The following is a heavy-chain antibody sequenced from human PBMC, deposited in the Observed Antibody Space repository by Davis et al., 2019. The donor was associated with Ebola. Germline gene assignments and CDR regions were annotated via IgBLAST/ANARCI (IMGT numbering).Heavy chain of an antibody. CDR3: AGNSGVYYYGMDV. CDR2: ISSSSSTI. Sequence: GESLKISCAASGFTFSDYYMSWIRQAPGKGLEWVSYISSSSSTIYYADSVKGRFTISRHNSKNTLYLQMNSLRAEDTAVYYCAGNSGVYYYGMDVWGQGTTVTVSS. CDR1: GFTFSDYY. D-gene: IGHD5-12*01. V-gene: IGHV3-11*01. J-gene: IGHJ6*02.